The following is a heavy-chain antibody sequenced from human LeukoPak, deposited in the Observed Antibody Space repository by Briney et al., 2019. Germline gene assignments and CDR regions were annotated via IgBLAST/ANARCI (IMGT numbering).Heavy chain of an antibody. V-gene: IGHV3-21*01. J-gene: IGHJ4*02. CDR1: GFTFSSYS. CDR3: ARALLWFGELLFDDY. CDR2: ISSSSSYI. D-gene: IGHD3-10*01. Sequence: GGSLRLTCAASGFTFSSYSMNWVRQAPGKGLEWVSSISSSSSYIYYADSVKGRFTISRDNAKNSLYLQMNSLRAEDTAVYYCARALLWFGELLFDDYWGQGTLVTVSS.